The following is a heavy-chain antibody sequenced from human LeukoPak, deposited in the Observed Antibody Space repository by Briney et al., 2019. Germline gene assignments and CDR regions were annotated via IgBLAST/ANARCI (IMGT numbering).Heavy chain of an antibody. CDR2: INHSVST. CDR1: GGSFSGSY. Sequence: PSETLSLTCAVYGGSFSGSYWSWIRQPPGKGLEWIGEINHSVSTNFNPSLKSRATIPVDTSKNLFSLKLGSVAAADTAVYYWARAPSGRRGYDYWGQGTLVTVSS. V-gene: IGHV4-34*01. D-gene: IGHD3-10*01. CDR3: ARAPSGRRGYDY. J-gene: IGHJ4*02.